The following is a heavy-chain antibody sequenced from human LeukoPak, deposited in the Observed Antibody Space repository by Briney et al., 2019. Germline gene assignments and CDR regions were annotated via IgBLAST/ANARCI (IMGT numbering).Heavy chain of an antibody. J-gene: IGHJ6*03. V-gene: IGHV4-34*01. CDR3: VGGTQQQGYYYYYYMDV. CDR1: GGSFSGYY. CDR2: INHSGST. D-gene: IGHD1/OR15-1a*01. Sequence: SETLSLTCGVYGGSFSGYYWSWIRQPPGKGLEWIGEINHSGSTNYNPSLKSRVTISVDTSKNQFSLKLSSVTAADTAVYYCVGGTQQQGYYYYYYMDVWGKGTTVTVSS.